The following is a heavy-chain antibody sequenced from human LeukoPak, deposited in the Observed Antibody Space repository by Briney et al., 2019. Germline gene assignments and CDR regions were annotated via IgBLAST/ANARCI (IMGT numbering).Heavy chain of an antibody. CDR1: GFTFRSYG. Sequence: GGSLRLSCAASGFTFRSYGMHWVRQAPGKGLEWVAVIWNDGSKKYYADSVKGRFTISRDNSKNTVDLQANSLRAEDTAVYYCAKDQFSGNEQPDYMAVWGKGTTVIVSS. CDR2: IWNDGSKK. CDR3: AKDQFSGNEQPDYMAV. J-gene: IGHJ6*03. V-gene: IGHV3-33*06. D-gene: IGHD3-10*01.